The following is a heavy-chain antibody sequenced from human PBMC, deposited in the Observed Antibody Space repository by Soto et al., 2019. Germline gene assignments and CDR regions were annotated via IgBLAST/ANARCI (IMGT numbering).Heavy chain of an antibody. Sequence: QVQLVQSGAEVTKPGSSVKVSCKASGGTFTIFAVSWVRQAPGQGLEWMGGIIPIIGTTNYAQRFQGRITISVDESTSTAYMELSSLKSEDTAMYYCVRDLGSGYDPGDYWGQGTLVTVSS. CDR2: IIPIIGTT. D-gene: IGHD5-12*01. J-gene: IGHJ4*02. V-gene: IGHV1-69*12. CDR3: VRDLGSGYDPGDY. CDR1: GGTFTIFA.